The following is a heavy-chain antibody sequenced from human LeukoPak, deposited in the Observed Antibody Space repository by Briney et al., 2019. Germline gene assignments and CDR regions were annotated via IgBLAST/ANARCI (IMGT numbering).Heavy chain of an antibody. V-gene: IGHV3-30*04. J-gene: IGHJ4*02. Sequence: GGSLRLSCAASGFTFSSYAMHWVRQAPGKGLEWVAVISNDGINKYYADSVKGRFTISRDNSENTLYLQMNSLRAEDTAVYYCAGARSSSYYGDYWGQGTRVTVSS. CDR3: AGARSSSYYGDY. CDR2: ISNDGINK. CDR1: GFTFSSYA. D-gene: IGHD6-13*01.